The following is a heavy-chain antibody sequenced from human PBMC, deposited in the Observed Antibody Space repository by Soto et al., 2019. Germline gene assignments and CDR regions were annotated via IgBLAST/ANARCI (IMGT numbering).Heavy chain of an antibody. D-gene: IGHD3-9*01. Sequence: PGGSLRHSCAASGFTFSNAWMSWVRQAPGKRLEWVGRIKSKTDGGTTDYAAPGKGRFTISRDDPKNTLYLQMNSLKSEDTVVYYCTTDSCSDVLTGYCSYGMDVWGQGITVNVSS. CDR2: IKSKTDGGTT. CDR1: GFTFSNAW. V-gene: IGHV3-15*01. CDR3: TTDSCSDVLTGYCSYGMDV. J-gene: IGHJ6*02.